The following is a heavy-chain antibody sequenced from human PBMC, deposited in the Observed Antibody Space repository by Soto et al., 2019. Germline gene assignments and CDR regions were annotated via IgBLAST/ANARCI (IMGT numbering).Heavy chain of an antibody. V-gene: IGHV1-18*01. D-gene: IGHD5-18*01. CDR3: ARDREGGYSYGSFQH. J-gene: IGHJ1*01. CDR1: GYTFTSYG. Sequence: ASVKVSCKASGYTFTSYGISWVRQAPGQWLEWMGWISAYNGSTSYAQKFQGRVTMTRDTSTSTVYMELSSLRSEDTAVYYCARDREGGYSYGSFQHWGQGTLVTVSS. CDR2: ISAYNGST.